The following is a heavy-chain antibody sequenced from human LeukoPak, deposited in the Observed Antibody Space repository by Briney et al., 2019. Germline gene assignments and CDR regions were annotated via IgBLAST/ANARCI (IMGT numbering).Heavy chain of an antibody. J-gene: IGHJ5*02. Sequence: GESLKISCKGSGYSFTSYWIGWVRQMPGKGLERMGIIYPGDSDTRYSPSFQGKVTISADKSIRTAYLQWSSLKASDTAMYYCARLMVRGVITGNWFDPWGQGTLVTVSS. CDR3: ARLMVRGVITGNWFDP. CDR2: IYPGDSDT. D-gene: IGHD3-10*01. V-gene: IGHV5-51*01. CDR1: GYSFTSYW.